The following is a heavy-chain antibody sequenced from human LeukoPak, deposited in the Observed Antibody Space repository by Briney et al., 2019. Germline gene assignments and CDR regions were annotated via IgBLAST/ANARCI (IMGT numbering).Heavy chain of an antibody. J-gene: IGHJ5*02. CDR1: GYTFTSYA. D-gene: IGHD3-10*01. CDR3: AREVLLWFGESNWFDP. Sequence: ASVKVSCKASGYTFTSYAMHWVRQAPGQRLEWMGWINAGNGNTKYSQKFQGRVTITRDTSASTAYTELSSLRSEDTAVYYCAREVLLWFGESNWFDPWGQGTLVTVSS. CDR2: INAGNGNT. V-gene: IGHV1-3*01.